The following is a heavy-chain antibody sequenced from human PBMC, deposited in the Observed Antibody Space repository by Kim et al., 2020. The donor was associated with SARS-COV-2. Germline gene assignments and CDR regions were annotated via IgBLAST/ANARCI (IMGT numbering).Heavy chain of an antibody. J-gene: IGHJ5*02. CDR1: GYTFTSYY. CDR2: INPSGGST. Sequence: ASVKVSCKASGYTFTSYYMHWVRQAPGQGLEWMGIINPSGGSTSYAQKFQGRVTMTRDTSTSTVYMELSSLRSEDTAVYYCASNPALGYCSSTSCSDWFDPWGQGTLVTVSS. D-gene: IGHD2-2*01. V-gene: IGHV1-46*01. CDR3: ASNPALGYCSSTSCSDWFDP.